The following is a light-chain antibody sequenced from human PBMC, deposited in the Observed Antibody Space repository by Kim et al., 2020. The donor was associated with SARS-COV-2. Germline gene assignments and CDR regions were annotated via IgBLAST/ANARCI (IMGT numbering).Light chain of an antibody. CDR3: QQYYSTPPS. Sequence: SATLNCKSSQTVLYNSNNKNYLAWYQQKPGQAPKLLIYWASIRESGVSDRFSGSGSETDFTLTISSLQAEDVAVYYCQQYYSTPPSFGQGTKLEI. V-gene: IGKV4-1*01. J-gene: IGKJ2*03. CDR2: WAS. CDR1: QTVLYNSNNKNY.